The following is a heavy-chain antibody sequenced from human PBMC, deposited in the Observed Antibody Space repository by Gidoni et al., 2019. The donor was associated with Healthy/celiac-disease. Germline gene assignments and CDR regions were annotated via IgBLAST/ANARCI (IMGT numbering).Heavy chain of an antibody. V-gene: IGHV3-48*01. CDR1: GFTCSSYS. CDR3: ARDRGFWSGHAGWFDP. D-gene: IGHD3-3*01. J-gene: IGHJ5*02. Sequence: EVQLVESGGGLVQPGGSLRLSCAASGFTCSSYSMNWVRQAPGKGLEWVSYISSSSSTIYYADSVKGRFTISRDNAKNSLYLQMNSLRAEDTAVYYCARDRGFWSGHAGWFDPWGQGTLVTVSS. CDR2: ISSSSSTI.